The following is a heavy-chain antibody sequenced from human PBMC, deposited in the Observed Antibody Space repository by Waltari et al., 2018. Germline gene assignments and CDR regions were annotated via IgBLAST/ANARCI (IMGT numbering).Heavy chain of an antibody. J-gene: IGHJ6*02. V-gene: IGHV1-58*01. CDR2: IVVGSGNT. CDR1: GFTFTSSA. D-gene: IGHD5-18*01. CDR3: AASSSYGYYYYYGMDV. Sequence: QMQLVQSGPEVKKPGTSVKVSCKASGFTFTSSAVQWVRQARGQRLEWIGWIVVGSGNTNYEQKFQERVTITRDMSTSTAYMELSSLRSEDTAVYYCAASSSYGYYYYYGMDVWGQGTTVTVSS.